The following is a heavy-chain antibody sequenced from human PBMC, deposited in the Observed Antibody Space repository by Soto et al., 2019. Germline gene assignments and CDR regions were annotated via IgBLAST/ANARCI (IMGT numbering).Heavy chain of an antibody. J-gene: IGHJ4*02. V-gene: IGHV3-33*01. CDR1: EFIFRGYG. D-gene: IGHD2-2*01. CDR3: ARDGIGSVAFCGYQDY. Sequence: QVQLVESGGGVVQPGTSLRLSCAAPEFIFRGYGMHWVRQAPGKGLEWVAIIRFEGSNINYADAVMGRFTISRVNSKNKSYLEMNSLRIEDTAIYYCARDGIGSVAFCGYQDYWGQGTLVNPSS. CDR2: IRFEGSNI.